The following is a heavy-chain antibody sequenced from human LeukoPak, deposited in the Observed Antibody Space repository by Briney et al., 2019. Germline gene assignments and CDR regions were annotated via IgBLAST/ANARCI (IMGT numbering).Heavy chain of an antibody. D-gene: IGHD5-18*01. J-gene: IGHJ4*02. CDR1: GFTFSSYW. V-gene: IGHV3-7*03. CDR3: ARGIGYSYGSDSQPHFYLDY. Sequence: PGGSLRLSCAASGFTFSSYWMSWVRQAPGKGLEWVANIKQDGSEKYYVDSVKGRFTISRDNAKDSLYLQMNSLRAEDTAVYYCARGIGYSYGSDSQPHFYLDYWGQGTLVTVSS. CDR2: IKQDGSEK.